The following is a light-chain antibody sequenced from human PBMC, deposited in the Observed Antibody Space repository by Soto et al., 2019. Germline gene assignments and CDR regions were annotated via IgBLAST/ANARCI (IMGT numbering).Light chain of an antibody. J-gene: IGLJ2*01. CDR3: AAWDDSLNGHVV. CDR2: KNS. CDR1: SSNIGSNT. Sequence: QAVVTQPPSVSGTPGQRVTISCSGSSSNIGSNTVNWYQHLPGTAPKLLIHKNSRRPSGVPDRFSGSKSGTSASLAISGLQSEDEADYYCAAWDDSLNGHVVFGGGTKVTVL. V-gene: IGLV1-44*01.